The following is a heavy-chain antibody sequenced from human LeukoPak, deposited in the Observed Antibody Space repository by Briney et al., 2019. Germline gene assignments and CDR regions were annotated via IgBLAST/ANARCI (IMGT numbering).Heavy chain of an antibody. CDR2: ISSSSSYI. V-gene: IGHV3-21*04. CDR3: AKDQGQAVVPRRFDN. J-gene: IGHJ4*02. D-gene: IGHD2-2*01. CDR1: GFTFSSYS. Sequence: GGSLRLSCAASGFTFSSYSMNWVRQAPGKGLEWVSSISSSSSYIYYADSVKGRFTISRDNAKNTLYLQMNSLRAEDTAVYYCAKDQGQAVVPRRFDNWGQGTLVTVSS.